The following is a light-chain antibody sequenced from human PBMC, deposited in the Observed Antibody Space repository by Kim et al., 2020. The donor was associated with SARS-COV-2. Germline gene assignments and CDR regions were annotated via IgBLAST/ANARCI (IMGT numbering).Light chain of an antibody. CDR1: SGSIASNY. Sequence: KQIPISCHRSSGSIASNYVQWYQQRPGSAPTTVIYEDNQRPSGVPDRFSGSIDSSSNSASLTISGLKTEDEADYYCQSYDSSIFYVFGTGTKVTVL. CDR3: QSYDSSIFYV. CDR2: EDN. J-gene: IGLJ1*01. V-gene: IGLV6-57*03.